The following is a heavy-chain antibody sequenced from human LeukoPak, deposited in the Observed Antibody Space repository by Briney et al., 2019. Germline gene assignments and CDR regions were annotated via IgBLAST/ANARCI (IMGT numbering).Heavy chain of an antibody. CDR1: GGSISSFY. J-gene: IGHJ6*03. V-gene: IGHV4-4*07. Sequence: PSETLSLTCTVSGGSISSFYWSWIRQPAGKGLEWIGRLYTSGSTNYNTSLKSRATMSVDTSKNQFSLKLSSVTAADTAVYYCARDWSPYDFWSGYYPPSLYYYYYYYMAVWGKETTVTVYS. CDR2: LYTSGST. D-gene: IGHD3-3*01. CDR3: ARDWSPYDFWSGYYPPSLYYYYYYYMAV.